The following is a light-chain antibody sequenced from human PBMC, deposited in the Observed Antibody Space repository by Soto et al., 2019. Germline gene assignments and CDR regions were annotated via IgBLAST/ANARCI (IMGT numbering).Light chain of an antibody. V-gene: IGKV1-5*03. Sequence: DIQTTQSPSTLSASVGDRVTITCRASQSIGSWLAWYQQKPGKAPKLLIYKASSLKSGVPSRFSGSGSGTEFTLTISSLQPDDFATYYCQHYNNYGVTFGQGTKLEIK. CDR1: QSIGSW. CDR2: KAS. J-gene: IGKJ2*01. CDR3: QHYNNYGVT.